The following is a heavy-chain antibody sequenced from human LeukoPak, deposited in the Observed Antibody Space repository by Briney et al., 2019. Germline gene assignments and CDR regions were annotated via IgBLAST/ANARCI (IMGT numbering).Heavy chain of an antibody. V-gene: IGHV1-18*01. CDR3: ARASIMITFGGVIVGLYYFDY. CDR1: GYTFTSYG. CDR2: ISAYNGNT. J-gene: IGHJ4*02. D-gene: IGHD3-16*02. Sequence: EASLKVSCKASGYTFTSYGISWVRQAPGQGLEWMGWISAYNGNTNYAQKLQGRVTMTTDTSTSTAYMELRSLRSDDTAVYYCARASIMITFGGVIVGLYYFDYWGQGTLVTVSS.